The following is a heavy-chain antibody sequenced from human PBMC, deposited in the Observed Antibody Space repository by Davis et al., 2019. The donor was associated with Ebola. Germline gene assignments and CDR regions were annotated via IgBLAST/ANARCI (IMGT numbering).Heavy chain of an antibody. V-gene: IGHV4-34*01. CDR3: ARLYCSSTSCYRYYYYGMDV. CDR2: INHSGST. CDR1: GGSFSGYY. Sequence: MPGGSLRLSCAVYGGSFSGYYWSWIRQPPGKGLEWIGEINHSGSTNYNPSLKSRVTISVDTSKNQFSLKLSSVTAADTAVYYCARLYCSSTSCYRYYYYGMDVWGQGTTVTVSS. D-gene: IGHD2-2*01. J-gene: IGHJ6*02.